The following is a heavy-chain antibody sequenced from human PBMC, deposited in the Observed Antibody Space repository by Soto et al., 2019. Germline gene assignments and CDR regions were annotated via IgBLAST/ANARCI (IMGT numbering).Heavy chain of an antibody. CDR2: IIPIFGTA. CDR1: GGTFSSYA. D-gene: IGHD3-9*01. J-gene: IGHJ3*02. Sequence: SVKVSCKASGGTFSSYAISWVRQAPGQGLEWMGGIIPIFGTANYAQKFQGRVTITADESTSTAYMELSSLRSEDTAVYYCAREGDEVILSGNPGNRDVLDICGQGTMVTV. CDR3: AREGDEVILSGNPGNRDVLDI. V-gene: IGHV1-69*13.